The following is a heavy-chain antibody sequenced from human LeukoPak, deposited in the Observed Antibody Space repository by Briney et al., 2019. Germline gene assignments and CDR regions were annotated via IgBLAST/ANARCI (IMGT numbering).Heavy chain of an antibody. CDR2: ISAYNGNT. CDR3: ARDQGSSSWSQHYYYGMDV. V-gene: IGHV1-18*01. Sequence: GASVKVSCKASGYTFTSYGISWVRQAPGQGLEWMGRISAYNGNTNYAQKLQGRVTMTTDTSTSTAYMELRSLRSDDTAVYYCARDQGSSSWSQHYYYGMDVWGQGTTVTVSS. D-gene: IGHD6-13*01. CDR1: GYTFTSYG. J-gene: IGHJ6*02.